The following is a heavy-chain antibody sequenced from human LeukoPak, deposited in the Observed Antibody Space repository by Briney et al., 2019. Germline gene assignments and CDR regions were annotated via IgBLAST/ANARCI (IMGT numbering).Heavy chain of an antibody. V-gene: IGHV3-23*01. Sequence: PGGSLRLPCAASGFTFSSYAMSWVRQSPGKGLEWVSAISGGGGSTYYADSVKGRFTISRDNSKNTLYLQMNSLRAEDTAVYYCSRGFWSGYYSGGMDVWGQGTTVTVSS. CDR3: SRGFWSGYYSGGMDV. CDR1: GFTFSSYA. J-gene: IGHJ6*02. CDR2: ISGGGGST. D-gene: IGHD3-3*01.